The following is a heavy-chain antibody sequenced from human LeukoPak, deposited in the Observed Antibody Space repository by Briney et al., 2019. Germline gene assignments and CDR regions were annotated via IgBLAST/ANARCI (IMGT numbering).Heavy chain of an antibody. CDR2: ARSRAKGYAT. D-gene: IGHD6-13*01. V-gene: IGHV3-72*01. Sequence: GGSLRLSCAASGFTFSDHYMDWVRQAPGKGLEWVGRARSRAKGYATFYAASVKGRFTTSRDDSKNSVYLQMSSLKTEDTAVYARGPDSRLNYHYGMDAWGQGTTVIVSS. J-gene: IGHJ6*02. CDR1: GFTFSDHY. CDR3: GPDSRLNYHYGMDA.